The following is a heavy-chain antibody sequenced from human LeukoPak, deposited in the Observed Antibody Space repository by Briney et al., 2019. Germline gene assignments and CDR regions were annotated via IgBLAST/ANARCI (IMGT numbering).Heavy chain of an antibody. D-gene: IGHD2-8*01. CDR2: ISSSSSYI. CDR3: ARDRNSVYCTNGVCYTGIDY. V-gene: IGHV3-21*01. Sequence: SGGSLRLSCAASGFTFSSYSMNWVRQAPGKGLEWVSSISSSSSYIYYADSVKGRFTISRDNAKNSLYLQMNSLRAEDTAVYYCARDRNSVYCTNGVCYTGIDYWGQGTPVTVSS. J-gene: IGHJ4*02. CDR1: GFTFSSYS.